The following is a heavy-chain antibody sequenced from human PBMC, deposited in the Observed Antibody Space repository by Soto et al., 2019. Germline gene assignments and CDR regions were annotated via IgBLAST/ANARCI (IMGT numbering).Heavy chain of an antibody. CDR2: INHSGST. D-gene: IGHD2-2*01. CDR1: GGSFSGYY. V-gene: IGHV4-34*01. Sequence: QVQLQQWGAGLLKPSETLSLTCAVYGGSFSGYYWSWIRQPPGKGLEWSGEINHSGSTNYNPSPNSRVTISVDPSKNQFSLKLSSVTAADTAVYYCARKSYTSDCSSTSCYGGGYSNWFDPWGQGTLVTVSS. J-gene: IGHJ5*02. CDR3: ARKSYTSDCSSTSCYGGGYSNWFDP.